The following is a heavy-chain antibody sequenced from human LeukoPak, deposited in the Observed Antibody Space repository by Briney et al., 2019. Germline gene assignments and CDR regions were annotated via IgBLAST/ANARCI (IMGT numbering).Heavy chain of an antibody. D-gene: IGHD2-8*01. J-gene: IGHJ3*02. CDR3: ARYSYNGDGYAEYAYDS. V-gene: IGHV3-7*01. Sequence: GSLRLSCVASGFTFSRYWMTWVRQAPGKGLEWVANIKEDGSEKNYVDSMKGRFTISRDNATNSLYLQMNSLRAEDTAVYYCARYSYNGDGYAEYAYDSWGQGTMVTVSS. CDR1: GFTFSRYW. CDR2: IKEDGSEK.